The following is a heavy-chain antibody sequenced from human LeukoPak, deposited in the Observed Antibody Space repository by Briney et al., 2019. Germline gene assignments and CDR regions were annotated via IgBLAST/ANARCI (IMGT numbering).Heavy chain of an antibody. CDR2: ISGSGGST. V-gene: IGHV3-23*01. D-gene: IGHD3-22*01. CDR1: GFTFSSYA. CDR3: AKYAPGYYYDSSGYYYLDY. J-gene: IGHJ4*02. Sequence: GGSLRLSCAASGFTFSSYAMSWVRQAPGKGLEWVSAISGSGGSTYYADSVKGRFTISRDNSKNTLYLQMNSLRAEDTAVYYCAKYAPGYYYDSSGYYYLDYWGQGTLVTVSS.